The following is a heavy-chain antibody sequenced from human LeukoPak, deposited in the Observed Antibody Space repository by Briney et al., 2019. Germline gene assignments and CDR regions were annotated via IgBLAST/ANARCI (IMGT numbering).Heavy chain of an antibody. Sequence: SETLSLTCAVYGGSFSGYYWSWIRQPPGKGLEWIGEINHSGSTNYNPSLKSRVTISVDTSKNQFSLKLSSVTAADTAVYYCARPNHYDILTVGLYYLDYWGQGTLVTVSS. D-gene: IGHD3-9*01. J-gene: IGHJ4*02. CDR2: INHSGST. CDR1: GGSFSGYY. CDR3: ARPNHYDILTVGLYYLDY. V-gene: IGHV4-34*01.